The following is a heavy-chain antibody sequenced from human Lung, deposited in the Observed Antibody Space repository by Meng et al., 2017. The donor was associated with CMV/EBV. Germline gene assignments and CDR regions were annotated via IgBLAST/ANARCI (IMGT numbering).Heavy chain of an antibody. D-gene: IGHD2-15*01. CDR3: AIDNWGFRYCSGGTCYKFDY. J-gene: IGHJ4*02. V-gene: IGHV3-23*01. CDR1: GFSLSHFY. Sequence: GESLKISCAGSGFSLSHFYMNWVRQAPGGGLEWVSAISGTGDGAYFADSVKCRFTISRDNSKSTLYLEMNSLRAEDTAVYYCAIDNWGFRYCSGGTCYKFDYWGQGTLVTVSS. CDR2: ISGTGDGA.